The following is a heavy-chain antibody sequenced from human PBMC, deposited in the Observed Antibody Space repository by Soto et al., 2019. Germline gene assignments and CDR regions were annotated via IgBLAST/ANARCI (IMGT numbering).Heavy chain of an antibody. CDR1: GFTFSRYD. V-gene: IGHV3-30*18. CDR2: MPYDGSKK. Sequence: QVQLVESGGGVAQSGRSLRLSCAASGFTFSRYDMHWVRQAPGKGKQWVAGMPYDGSKKYYAHSVKGRFTISRGNSKNTSYLQMNSPSPEDTAGYYCAKNSDYSGFDYWGQGTLVTFSA. D-gene: IGHD1-26*01. CDR3: AKNSDYSGFDY. J-gene: IGHJ4*02.